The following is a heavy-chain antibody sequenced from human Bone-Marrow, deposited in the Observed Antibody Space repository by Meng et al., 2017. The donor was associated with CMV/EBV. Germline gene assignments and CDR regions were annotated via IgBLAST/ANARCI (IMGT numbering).Heavy chain of an antibody. D-gene: IGHD6-6*01. V-gene: IGHV3-74*01. CDR2: IYSDGIST. CDR1: GFTFSSYW. CDR3: ARGTGDSSLNYYYDYGMDV. J-gene: IGHJ6*02. Sequence: GESLKISCAASGFTFSSYWMHWVRQAPGKGLVWLSRIYSDGISTRYADSVKGRFTISRDNSKNTLYPQMNGLRAEDMAVYYCARGTGDSSLNYYYDYGMDVCGQGTTVTVSS.